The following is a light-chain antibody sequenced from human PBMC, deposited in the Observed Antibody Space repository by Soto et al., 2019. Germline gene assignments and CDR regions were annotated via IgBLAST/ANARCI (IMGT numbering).Light chain of an antibody. CDR3: SSYAGNNIFV. CDR2: DVN. Sequence: QSALTQPPSASGSPGQSVTISCTGTSSDVGAFDYVSWYQQYPGEAPKLLVYDVNKRPPGVPDRFSGSKSGNTASLTVSGLQAEDEADFYCSSYAGNNIFVFGTGTKVTVL. CDR1: SSDVGAFDY. V-gene: IGLV2-8*01. J-gene: IGLJ1*01.